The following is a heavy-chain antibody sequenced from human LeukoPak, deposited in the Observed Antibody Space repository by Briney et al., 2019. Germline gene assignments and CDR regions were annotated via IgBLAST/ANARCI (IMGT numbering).Heavy chain of an antibody. V-gene: IGHV3-23*01. D-gene: IGHD3-22*01. CDR1: GFTFSSYA. CDR3: AKRAYYDSSGYKGTDY. Sequence: GGSLRLSCAASGFTFSSYAMSWVRQAPGKGLEWVSAISGSGGSTYYADSVKGRFTISRDNSKNTLYLQMNSLRAEDTAVYYCAKRAYYDSSGYKGTDYWGQGTLVTVSS. J-gene: IGHJ4*02. CDR2: ISGSGGST.